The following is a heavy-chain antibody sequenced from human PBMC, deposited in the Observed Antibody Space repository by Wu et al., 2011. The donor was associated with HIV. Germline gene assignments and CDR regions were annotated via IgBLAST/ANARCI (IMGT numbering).Heavy chain of an antibody. CDR2: IRYDGSNK. Sequence: VRLSCAASGFTFSSYGMHWVRQAPGKGLEWVAFIRYDGSNKYYADSVKGRFTISRDNSKNTLYLQMNSLRAEDTAVYYCAKGPVEYGVPYYFDYWGQGTLVTVSS. CDR3: AKGPVEYGVPYYFDY. J-gene: IGHJ4*02. CDR1: GFTFSSYG. V-gene: IGHV3-30*02. D-gene: IGHD4-17*01.